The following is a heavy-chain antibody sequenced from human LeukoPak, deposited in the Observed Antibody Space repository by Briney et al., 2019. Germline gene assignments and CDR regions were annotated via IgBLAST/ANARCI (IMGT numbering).Heavy chain of an antibody. Sequence: GASVKVSCKASGYSFTSYGMHWVRQAPGKGLEWVAFIPYDGNNKYYADSVKGRFTISRDNSKNTLYLQMNSLRAEDTAVYYCVKDGDDSGSYLVYWGQGTLVTVSS. J-gene: IGHJ4*02. D-gene: IGHD1-26*01. CDR3: VKDGDDSGSYLVY. CDR2: IPYDGNNK. V-gene: IGHV3-30*02. CDR1: GYSFTSYG.